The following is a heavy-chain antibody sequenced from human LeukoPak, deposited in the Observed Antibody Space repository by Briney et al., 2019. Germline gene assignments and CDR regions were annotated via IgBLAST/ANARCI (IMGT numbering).Heavy chain of an antibody. Sequence: ASVKVSCKASGYTFTSYGISWVRQAPGQGLEWMGWISTHNGDTNYAQKFQGRVTMTTDTSTSTGYMELSRLKSDDSAVYYCARDHGGNSFLWFDPWGQGTLVTVSS. CDR1: GYTFTSYG. D-gene: IGHD4-23*01. J-gene: IGHJ5*02. V-gene: IGHV1-18*01. CDR2: ISTHNGDT. CDR3: ARDHGGNSFLWFDP.